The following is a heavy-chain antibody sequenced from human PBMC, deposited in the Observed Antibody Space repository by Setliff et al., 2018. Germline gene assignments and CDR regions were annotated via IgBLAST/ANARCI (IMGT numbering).Heavy chain of an antibody. CDR2: INPSGGLT. Sequence: GASVMVSCKASGGTFSSYGISWVRQAPGQGLEWMGIINPSGGLTRYARKFQGRVTITTDKSTSTAYMEMSSLRSEDTAVYYCAREKVVVVSATSYHYYMDVWGKGTTVTVSS. CDR3: AREKVVVVSATSYHYYMDV. CDR1: GGTFSSYG. V-gene: IGHV1-69*04. D-gene: IGHD2-15*01. J-gene: IGHJ6*03.